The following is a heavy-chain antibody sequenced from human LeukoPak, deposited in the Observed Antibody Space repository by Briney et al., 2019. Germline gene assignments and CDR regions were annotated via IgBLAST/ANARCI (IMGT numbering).Heavy chain of an antibody. D-gene: IGHD4-23*01. V-gene: IGHV1-18*04. J-gene: IGHJ3*01. Sequence: ASVKVSCKASGFMFSNYGIIWVRQAPGQGFEWLGWISGSNGDTYYTRRSQGRFTMTPDTSTNTAYMELRSLRSDDTAVYYCARDMNTRVTPISYAFDLWGQGTMVTVSS. CDR1: GFMFSNYG. CDR2: ISGSNGDT. CDR3: ARDMNTRVTPISYAFDL.